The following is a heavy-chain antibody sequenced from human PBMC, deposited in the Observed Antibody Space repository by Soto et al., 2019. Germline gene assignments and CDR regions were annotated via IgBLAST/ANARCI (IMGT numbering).Heavy chain of an antibody. J-gene: IGHJ5*02. D-gene: IGHD3-10*01. CDR1: GFTFSSYA. CDR3: ARDGSGSPHFDP. CDR2: IWYDGSNK. V-gene: IGHV3-33*08. Sequence: GGSLRLSCVASGFTFSSYAMYWVRQAPGKGLEWVAVIWYDGSNKYYADSVKGRFTISRDNSKNTLYLQMNSLRAEDTAVYYCARDGSGSPHFDPWGQGTLVTV.